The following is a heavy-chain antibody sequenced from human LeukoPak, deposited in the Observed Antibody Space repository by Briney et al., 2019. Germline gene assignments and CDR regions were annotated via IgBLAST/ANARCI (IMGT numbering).Heavy chain of an antibody. V-gene: IGHV3-21*01. CDR3: ARGFKATVATTSFDY. J-gene: IGHJ4*02. CDR1: GFTFSSYS. CDR2: ISSSSSYI. Sequence: PGGSLRLSCAASGFTFSSYSMNWVRQAPGKGLEWVSSISSSSSYIYYADSVKGRFTISRDNAKNSLYLQMNSLRAEDTAVYYCARGFKATVATTSFDYWGQGTLVTVSS. D-gene: IGHD4-23*01.